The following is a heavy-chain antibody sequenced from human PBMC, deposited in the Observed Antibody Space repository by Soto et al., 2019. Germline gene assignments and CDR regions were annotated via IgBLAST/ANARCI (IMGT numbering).Heavy chain of an antibody. J-gene: IGHJ4*02. CDR3: AKDLEVLSARFES. CDR1: GFTFGNYA. D-gene: IGHD2-15*01. Sequence: GGSLRLSCRASGFTFGNYAMAWVRQAPGKGLEWVSGISASGGRTYYADSAKGRFTISRDNSNNTLYLQMSSLRAEDTAVYYCAKDLEVLSARFESWGQGALVTVSS. V-gene: IGHV3-23*01. CDR2: ISASGGRT.